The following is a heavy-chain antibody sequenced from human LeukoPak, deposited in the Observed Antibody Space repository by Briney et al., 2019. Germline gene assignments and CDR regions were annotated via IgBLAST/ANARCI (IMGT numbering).Heavy chain of an antibody. V-gene: IGHV1-8*01. D-gene: IGHD3-10*01. J-gene: IGHJ4*02. CDR3: ARRIREAPTDY. CDR2: MNPNSGNA. CDR1: GYTFTTYD. Sequence: ASVKVSCKASGYTFTTYDLNWVRQATGQGFEWMGWMNPNSGNAGYAQKFQSRVTMTRNTSISTAYMELSNLTSEDTAVYYCARRIREAPTDYWGQGTLVTVSS.